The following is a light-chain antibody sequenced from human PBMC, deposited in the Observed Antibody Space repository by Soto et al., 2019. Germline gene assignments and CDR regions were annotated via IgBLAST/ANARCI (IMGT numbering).Light chain of an antibody. V-gene: IGKV3-20*01. CDR1: QSVSSSY. CDR3: QQYGDSPPT. J-gene: IGKJ1*01. Sequence: IVLTQSPASLSLSPGERATLSCRASQSVSSSYLAWYQQKPGQAPRLLIYGASSRATGIPDRFSGSGSGTDFTLTISRLEPEDFAVHYCQQYGDSPPTFGQGTKVDIK. CDR2: GAS.